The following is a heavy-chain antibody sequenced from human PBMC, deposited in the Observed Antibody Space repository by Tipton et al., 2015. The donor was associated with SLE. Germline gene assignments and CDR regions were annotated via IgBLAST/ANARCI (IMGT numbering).Heavy chain of an antibody. CDR3: VKDGPRYWNYDYYFDL. CDR2: INSPTTI. D-gene: IGHD1-7*01. CDR1: GFTFSTYE. Sequence: GSLRLSCAASGFTFSTYEMNWVRQAPGKGLEWISYINSPTTIYYPDSVKGRFTISRDNAKNTVYLQLSSLRAGDTATYYCVKDGPRYWNYDYYFDLWGRGTLVTVSS. V-gene: IGHV3-48*03. J-gene: IGHJ2*01.